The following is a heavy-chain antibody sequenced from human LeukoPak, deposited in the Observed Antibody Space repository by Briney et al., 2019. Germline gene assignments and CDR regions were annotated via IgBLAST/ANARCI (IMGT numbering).Heavy chain of an antibody. CDR3: ATGVWRCSSTSCPRPGPEFDP. D-gene: IGHD2-2*01. Sequence: PLETLSLTCAVSVGSPSGYYSSWIRQPPRKGLGWIGYIFYIGGPNYTPTLQSRVTTSVDTSKKQFSLNLSSVTAPGTPLFYCATGVWRCSSTSCPRPGPEFDPWGQGTLVTVSS. V-gene: IGHV4-59*01. CDR1: VGSPSGYY. J-gene: IGHJ5*02. CDR2: IFYIGGP.